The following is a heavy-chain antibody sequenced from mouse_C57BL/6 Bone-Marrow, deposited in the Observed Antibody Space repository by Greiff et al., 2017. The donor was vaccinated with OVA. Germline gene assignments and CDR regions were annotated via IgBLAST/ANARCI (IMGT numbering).Heavy chain of an antibody. CDR1: GFTFSSYG. D-gene: IGHD1-1*01. J-gene: IGHJ2*01. Sequence: DVKLVESGGDLVKPGGSLKLSCAASGFTFSSYGMSWVRQTPDKRLEWVATISSGGSYTYYPDSVKGRFTISRDNAKNTLYLQMSSLKSEDTAMYYCARLNYYGSSRDYWGQGTTLTVSS. CDR2: ISSGGSYT. V-gene: IGHV5-6*02. CDR3: ARLNYYGSSRDY.